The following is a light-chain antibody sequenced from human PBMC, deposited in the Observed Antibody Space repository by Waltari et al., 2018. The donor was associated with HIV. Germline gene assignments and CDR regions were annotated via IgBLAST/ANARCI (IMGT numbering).Light chain of an antibody. CDR3: QQYKNWPPRS. Sequence: EIVLTQSPATLAVSPGEGATLSCRASQSISVYLAWYQQKPGQIPRLLIYDASTRAPGIPPRFSGSGSGTDFTLNISSLQSEDFASYYCQQYKNWPPRSFGGGTKVEIK. J-gene: IGKJ4*01. V-gene: IGKV3-15*01. CDR2: DAS. CDR1: QSISVY.